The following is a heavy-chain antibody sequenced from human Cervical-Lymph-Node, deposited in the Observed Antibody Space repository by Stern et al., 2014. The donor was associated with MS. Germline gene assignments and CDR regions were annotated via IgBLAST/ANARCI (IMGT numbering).Heavy chain of an antibody. D-gene: IGHD3-22*01. Sequence: QVTFKESGPTLLKPTQTLTLTCTFSGFSLSTTGVGVGWIPQTPGEALEWLTIIYWDDDKRYNPSLTSRLTITKDTSKNQMVLTMANMDPVDTATYYFAHSIYSDNSGYHGWFGPWGQGTLVTVSS. CDR2: IYWDDDK. CDR1: GFSLSTTGVG. V-gene: IGHV2-5*02. J-gene: IGHJ5*02. CDR3: AHSIYSDNSGYHGWFGP.